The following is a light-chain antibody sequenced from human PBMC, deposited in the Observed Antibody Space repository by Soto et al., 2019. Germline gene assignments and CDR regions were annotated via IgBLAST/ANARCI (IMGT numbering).Light chain of an antibody. CDR3: QQSYSTPS. CDR1: QSIFNY. CDR2: AAS. J-gene: IGKJ2*01. V-gene: IGKV1-39*01. Sequence: DIQMTQSPSSLSASVGDRVTITCRASQSIFNYLNWYQQKPGKAPKLLIYAASSLQSAVPSRFSGSGSGTDFTLTISSLQPEDVATYYCQQSYSTPSFGQGPKLEIK.